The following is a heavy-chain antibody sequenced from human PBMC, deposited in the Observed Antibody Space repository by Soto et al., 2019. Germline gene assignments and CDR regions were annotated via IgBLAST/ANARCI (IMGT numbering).Heavy chain of an antibody. CDR2: IYYRAST. Sequence: QVQLQESGPGLVKPSQTLSLTCTVSGGSISSGGYYWSWIRQHPGKGLEWIGYIYYRASTYYNPSIKILVTLSVETSKNHFPLKLSSLTAADTAVYYRAREGGGIGAAGSYYDYDGMDVWGQGTTVTVSS. CDR1: GGSISSGGYY. V-gene: IGHV4-31*01. J-gene: IGHJ6*02. CDR3: AREGGGIGAAGSYYDYDGMDV. D-gene: IGHD6-13*01.